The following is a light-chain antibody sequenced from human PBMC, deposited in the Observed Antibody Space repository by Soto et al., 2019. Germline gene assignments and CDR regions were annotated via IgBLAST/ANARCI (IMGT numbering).Light chain of an antibody. J-gene: IGKJ2*01. CDR3: PQYGSSPYT. CDR2: DAS. CDR1: QSVSSSY. V-gene: IGKV3D-20*01. Sequence: EIVLTQSPATLSLSPGERATLSCGASQSVSSSYLAWYQQKPGLAHRLHIYDASSRATGIPDRFICSGSGTDFTLTTSRLETADFAVYYCPQYGSSPYTCSKGTKLEIK.